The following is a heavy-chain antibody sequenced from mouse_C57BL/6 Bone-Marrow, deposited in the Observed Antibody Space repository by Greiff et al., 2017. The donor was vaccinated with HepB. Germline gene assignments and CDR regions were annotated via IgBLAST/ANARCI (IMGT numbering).Heavy chain of an antibody. CDR3: ARSFLDYFDY. J-gene: IGHJ2*01. Sequence: VQLQQSGPELVKPGASVKISCKASGYTFTDYYMNWVKQSHGKSLEWIGDINPNNGGTSYNQKFKGKATLTVDKSSSTAYMELRSLTSEDSAVYYCARSFLDYFDYWGQGTTLTVSS. V-gene: IGHV1-26*01. CDR1: GYTFTDYY. CDR2: INPNNGGT.